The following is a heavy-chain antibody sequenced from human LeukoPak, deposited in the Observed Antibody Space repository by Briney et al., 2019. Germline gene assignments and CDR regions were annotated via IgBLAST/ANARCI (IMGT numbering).Heavy chain of an antibody. V-gene: IGHV3-66*01. CDR1: GFSVSNYY. D-gene: IGHD2-21*02. CDR2: MYTGGGR. Sequence: GGSLRLSCAASGFSVSNYYMSWVRQPPGKGLEWVSVMYTGGGRYYGDSVKGRFTISRDNSKNTVFLQMNSLRVEDTALCYCTRGQSYCGADCYSDWGQGTLVTVSS. CDR3: TRGQSYCGADCYSD. J-gene: IGHJ4*02.